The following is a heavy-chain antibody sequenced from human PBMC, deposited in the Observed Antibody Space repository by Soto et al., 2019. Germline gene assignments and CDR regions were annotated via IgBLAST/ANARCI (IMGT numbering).Heavy chain of an antibody. CDR2: IYSGGYT. CDR3: GAERGGGGY. Sequence: EVQLVESGGGLIQPGGSLRLSCAVSGFTVSNNYMSWVRQAPGKGLEGVSVIYSGGYTAYGDSVKGRFTISRDNSKNTLYTKRKRMRAHGAAVFFGGAERGGGGYWGQGTLVTVSS. CDR1: GFTVSNNY. V-gene: IGHV3-53*01. D-gene: IGHD3-10*01. J-gene: IGHJ4*02.